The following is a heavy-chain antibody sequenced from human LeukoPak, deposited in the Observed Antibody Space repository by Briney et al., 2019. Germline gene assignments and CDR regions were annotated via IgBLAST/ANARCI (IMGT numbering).Heavy chain of an antibody. J-gene: IGHJ5*02. D-gene: IGHD3-22*01. CDR3: ATHVNDYDSSGYYTGCFDP. CDR2: INHSGST. V-gene: IGHV4-34*01. CDR1: GGSFSGYY. Sequence: SETLSLTCAVYGGSFSGYYWSWIRQPPGKRLEWIGEINHSGSTNYNPSLKSRVTISVDTSKNQFSLKLRSVTVADTAVYYCATHVNDYDSSGYYTGCFDPWGQGTLVTVSS.